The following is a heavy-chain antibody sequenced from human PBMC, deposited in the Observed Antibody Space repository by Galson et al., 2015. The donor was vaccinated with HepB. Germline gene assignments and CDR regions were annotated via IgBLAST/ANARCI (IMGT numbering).Heavy chain of an antibody. J-gene: IGHJ6*02. CDR2: ISYDGSNK. V-gene: IGHV3-30*03. Sequence: SLRLSCAASGFTFSSYGMHWVRQAPGKGLEWVAVISYDGSNKYYADSVKGRFTISRDNSKNTLYLQMNGLRAEDTAVYYCARLPRYDILTGYYRGGDYYYGMDVWGQGTTVTVSS. CDR1: GFTFSSYG. D-gene: IGHD3-9*01. CDR3: ARLPRYDILTGYYRGGDYYYGMDV.